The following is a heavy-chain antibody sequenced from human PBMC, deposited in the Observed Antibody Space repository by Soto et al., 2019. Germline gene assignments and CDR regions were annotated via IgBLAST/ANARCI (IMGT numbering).Heavy chain of an antibody. CDR3: ARQGYCSGGSCYSFDY. V-gene: IGHV1-69*06. CDR1: GGTFSSYA. D-gene: IGHD2-15*01. CDR2: IIPIFGTA. J-gene: IGHJ4*02. Sequence: QVQLVQSGAEVKKPGSSVKVSCKASGGTFSSYAISWVRQAPGQGLEWMGGIIPIFGTANYAQKFQGRVTITADKATSTAYMELSSLRSEDTAVYYCARQGYCSGGSCYSFDYWGQGTLVTVSS.